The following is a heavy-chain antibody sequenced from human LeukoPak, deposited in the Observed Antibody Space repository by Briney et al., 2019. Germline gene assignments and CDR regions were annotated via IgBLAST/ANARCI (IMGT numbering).Heavy chain of an antibody. V-gene: IGHV3-23*01. CDR3: AREHSGYDFPGRDYYYMDV. Sequence: GGSLRLSCAASEFTFSSYNMNWVRQAPGKGLEWVSTISDNGGNTYYPDSVKGRFTISRDNSKNTLYLQMNSLRAEDTAVYYCAREHSGYDFPGRDYYYMDVWGKGTTVTVSS. CDR2: ISDNGGNT. CDR1: EFTFSSYN. D-gene: IGHD5-12*01. J-gene: IGHJ6*03.